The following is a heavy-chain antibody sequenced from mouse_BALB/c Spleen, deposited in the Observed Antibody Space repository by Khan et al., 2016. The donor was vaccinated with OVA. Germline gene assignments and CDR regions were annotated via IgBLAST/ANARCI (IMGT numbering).Heavy chain of an antibody. V-gene: IGHV1S41*01. CDR3: ASSNYYCSILYAMDY. D-gene: IGHD1-1*01. Sequence: DLVKPGAPVKLSCKASGYTFTSYWINWIKQRPGQGIEWIGRIAPGSGSISNNEIFKGKATLTVDTSSSKDDITLSSLSSEDSAVYFCASSNYYCSILYAMDYWGQGTSVTVSS. CDR2: IAPGSGSI. CDR1: GYTFTSYW. J-gene: IGHJ4*01.